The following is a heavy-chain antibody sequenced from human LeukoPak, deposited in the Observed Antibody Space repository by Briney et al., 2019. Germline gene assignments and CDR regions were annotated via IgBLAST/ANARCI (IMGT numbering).Heavy chain of an antibody. D-gene: IGHD3-22*01. CDR1: GGSFSGYY. Sequence: SETLSLTCAVYGGSFSGYYSSWIRQPPGKGLEWIGEINHSGSTNYNPSLKSRVTISVDTSKNQFSLKLSSVTAADTAVYYCASSGEHTDYYDSSGYDAFDIWGQGTMVTVSS. J-gene: IGHJ3*02. CDR2: INHSGST. CDR3: ASSGEHTDYYDSSGYDAFDI. V-gene: IGHV4-34*01.